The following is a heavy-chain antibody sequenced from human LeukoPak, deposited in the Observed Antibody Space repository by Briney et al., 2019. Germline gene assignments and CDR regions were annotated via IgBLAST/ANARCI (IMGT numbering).Heavy chain of an antibody. CDR1: GGTFSSYA. Sequence: SVKVSCKASGGTFSSYAISWVRQAPGQGLEWMGRIIPILGIANYAQKFQGRVTITADKSTSTVYMELSSLRSEDTAVYYCARGKAAAGTAIQFDPWGQGTLVTVSS. V-gene: IGHV1-69*04. CDR3: ARGKAAAGTAIQFDP. CDR2: IIPILGIA. D-gene: IGHD6-13*01. J-gene: IGHJ5*02.